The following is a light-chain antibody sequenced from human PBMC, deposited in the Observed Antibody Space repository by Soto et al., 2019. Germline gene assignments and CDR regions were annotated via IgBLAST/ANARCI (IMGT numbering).Light chain of an antibody. V-gene: IGLV1-51*01. CDR1: TSNIGNNY. J-gene: IGLJ3*02. Sequence: QSVLTQPPSVSAASGQKVTISCPGRTSNIGNNYVYWYQQLPGTAPKLLIYENNKRASGIPDRFSGSKSGTSATLGITGLQTGDEADYYCGPLDSSLSAGVFGGGTKVTVL. CDR2: ENN. CDR3: GPLDSSLSAGV.